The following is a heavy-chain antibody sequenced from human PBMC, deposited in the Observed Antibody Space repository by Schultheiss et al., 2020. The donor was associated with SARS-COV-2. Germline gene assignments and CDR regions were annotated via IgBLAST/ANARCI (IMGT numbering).Heavy chain of an antibody. CDR2: IYYSGST. D-gene: IGHD6-13*01. CDR3: ARQGGGSIAAGGGKAGAV. J-gene: IGHJ6*02. V-gene: IGHV4-59*08. CDR1: GGSFSGYY. Sequence: SETLSLTCAVYGGSFSGYYWSWIRQPPGKGLEWIGYIYYSGSTNYNPSLKSRVTISVDTSKNQFSLKLSSVTAADTAVYYCARQGGGSIAAGGGKAGAVWGQGTTVTVSS.